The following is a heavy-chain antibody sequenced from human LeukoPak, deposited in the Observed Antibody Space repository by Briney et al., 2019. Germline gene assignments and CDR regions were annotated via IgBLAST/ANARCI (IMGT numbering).Heavy chain of an antibody. Sequence: GSLRLSCAASGFTFSNAWMSWVCQAPGKGLQWVSLIGTSAGSTYYADSVQGRFTISRDNSKNMLYLQMNSLGAEDTAVYYCATGGSGATWSYFDLWGQGTLVTVSS. CDR2: IGTSAGST. CDR1: GFTFSNAW. V-gene: IGHV3-23*01. J-gene: IGHJ4*02. CDR3: ATGGSGATWSYFDL. D-gene: IGHD1-14*01.